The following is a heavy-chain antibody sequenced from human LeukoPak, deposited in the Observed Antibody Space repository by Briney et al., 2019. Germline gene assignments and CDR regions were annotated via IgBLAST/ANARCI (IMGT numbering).Heavy chain of an antibody. CDR1: GFTFSSHA. D-gene: IGHD3-22*01. CDR3: ARDKSSGYYYFDY. J-gene: IGHJ4*02. CDR2: INTPGGST. Sequence: PGGSLRLSSAASGFTFSSHAMSWVRQAPGKGLEWVSAINTPGGSTYYADSVKGRFTISRDNSKNTLYLQMNSLRAEDTALYYCARDKSSGYYYFDYWGQGTLVTVSS. V-gene: IGHV3-23*01.